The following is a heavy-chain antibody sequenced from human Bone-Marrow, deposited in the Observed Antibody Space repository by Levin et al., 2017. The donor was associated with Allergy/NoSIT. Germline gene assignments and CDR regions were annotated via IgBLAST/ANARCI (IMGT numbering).Heavy chain of an antibody. CDR1: GFTFSSYG. J-gene: IGHJ6*02. Sequence: GESLKISCAASGFTFSSYGMHWVRQAPGKGLEWVAVISYDGSNKYYADSVKGRFTISRDNSKNTLYLQMNSLRAEDTAVYYCAKDANVYGDYSYYYYYYGMDVWGQGTTVTVSS. D-gene: IGHD4-17*01. CDR3: AKDANVYGDYSYYYYYYGMDV. CDR2: ISYDGSNK. V-gene: IGHV3-30*18.